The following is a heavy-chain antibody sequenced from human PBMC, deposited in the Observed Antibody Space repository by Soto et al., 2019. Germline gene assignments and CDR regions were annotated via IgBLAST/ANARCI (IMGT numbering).Heavy chain of an antibody. D-gene: IGHD2-2*02. CDR1: GFTFSSYG. CDR2: ISYDGSNK. V-gene: IGHV3-30*18. J-gene: IGHJ5*02. Sequence: GGSLRLSCAASGFTFSSYGMHWVRQAPGKGLEWVAVISYDGSNKYYADSVKGRFTISRDNSKNTLYLQMNSLRAEDTAVYYCAKGCGLYGGDWFDPWGQGTLVTVSS. CDR3: AKGCGLYGGDWFDP.